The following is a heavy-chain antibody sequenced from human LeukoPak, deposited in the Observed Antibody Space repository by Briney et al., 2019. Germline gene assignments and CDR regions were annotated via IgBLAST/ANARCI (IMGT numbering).Heavy chain of an antibody. CDR3: ARQGRNYYGSGSYYDVRSSNWFDP. D-gene: IGHD3-10*01. CDR2: IYYSGST. J-gene: IGHJ5*02. Sequence: SETLSLTCTVSGGSISSYYWSWIRQPPGKGLEGIGYIYYSGSTNYNPSLKSRVTISVDTSKNQFSLKLSSVTAADTAVYYCARQGRNYYGSGSYYDVRSSNWFDPWGQGTLVTVSS. V-gene: IGHV4-59*08. CDR1: GGSISSYY.